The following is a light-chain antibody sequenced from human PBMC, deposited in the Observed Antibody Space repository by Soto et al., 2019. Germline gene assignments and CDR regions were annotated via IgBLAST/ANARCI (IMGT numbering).Light chain of an antibody. J-gene: IGKJ1*01. CDR2: GAS. V-gene: IGKV3-20*01. Sequence: IVLTQSPGTLSLSPGERATLSCRASQSVISNYLAWYQQKPGQAPRLLIFGASIRATGLPDRFSGSGSGIDFTLTINRLEPEDFAVYYCQQYGSSPGTFGQGTKVDIK. CDR3: QQYGSSPGT. CDR1: QSVISNY.